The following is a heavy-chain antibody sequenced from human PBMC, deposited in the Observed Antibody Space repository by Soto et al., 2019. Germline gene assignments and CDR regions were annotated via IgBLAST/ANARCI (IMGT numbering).Heavy chain of an antibody. Sequence: EVQLVDSGGGSVQPGGSLRLSCVASGITFTNYWMHWVRQVPGKGLVWVGRVDSDGRGTSYADFVKGRFTISRDNSKNTLSPPMNSLRVEDTARYDCGTVFAHCGQGIPVTVSS. CDR2: VDSDGRGT. CDR1: GITFTNYW. CDR3: GTVFAH. J-gene: IGHJ4*02. V-gene: IGHV3-74*01.